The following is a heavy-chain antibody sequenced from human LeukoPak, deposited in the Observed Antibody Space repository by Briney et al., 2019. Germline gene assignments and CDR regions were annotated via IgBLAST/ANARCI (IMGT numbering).Heavy chain of an antibody. J-gene: IGHJ5*02. D-gene: IGHD6-6*01. CDR3: AKGYSSSYANWFDP. Sequence: PGGSLRLSCAASGFTFSSCAMSWVRQAPGKGLQWVSAISGSGTGTYYADSVKGRFTISRDNSKNTLYLQMNSLRADDTAVYYCAKGYSSSYANWFDPWGQGTLVTVSS. V-gene: IGHV3-23*01. CDR2: ISGSGTGT. CDR1: GFTFSSCA.